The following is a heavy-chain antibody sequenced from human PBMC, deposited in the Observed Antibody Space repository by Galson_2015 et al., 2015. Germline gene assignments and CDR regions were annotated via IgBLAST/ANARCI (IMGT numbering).Heavy chain of an antibody. CDR3: ARDWVWLSGGGAFDI. CDR2: LYSSGST. Sequence: ETLSLACTVSGGSISSYYWRWVRQPPGRGLEWIGYLYSSGSTNYNPSLKSRVTISVDTSKNQFSLRLSSVTAADTAVYYCARDWVWLSGGGAFDIWGQGTMVTVSS. J-gene: IGHJ3*02. D-gene: IGHD1-26*01. CDR1: GGSISSYY. V-gene: IGHV4-59*01.